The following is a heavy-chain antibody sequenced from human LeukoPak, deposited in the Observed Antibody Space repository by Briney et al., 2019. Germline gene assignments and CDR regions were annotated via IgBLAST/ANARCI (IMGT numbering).Heavy chain of an antibody. CDR2: VNSDGSDT. CDR3: ALPVRSGRGNWFDP. J-gene: IGHJ5*02. V-gene: IGHV3-74*01. D-gene: IGHD3-10*01. CDR1: GFTFNTYW. Sequence: GGSLRLSCAASGFTFNTYWMHWVRQAPGKGLVWVSRVNSDGSDTTYADSVKGRFTISRDNAKNTLYLQMNSLRAEDTAVYYCALPVRSGRGNWFDPWGQGTLVTVSS.